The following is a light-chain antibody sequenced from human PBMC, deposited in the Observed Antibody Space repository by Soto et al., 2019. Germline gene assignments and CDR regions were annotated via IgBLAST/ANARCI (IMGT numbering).Light chain of an antibody. CDR1: QSLLHSNGYNY. CDR3: MQALQTPFP. V-gene: IGKV2-28*01. J-gene: IGKJ3*01. CDR2: LGS. Sequence: DIVMTQSPLSLPVTPGEPASISCRSSQSLLHSNGYNYLDWYLQKPGQSPQLLIYLGSNRASGVPDRFSGSGSGTDLTLKISRVEAEDVGVYYCMQALQTPFPFGPGTKVDIK.